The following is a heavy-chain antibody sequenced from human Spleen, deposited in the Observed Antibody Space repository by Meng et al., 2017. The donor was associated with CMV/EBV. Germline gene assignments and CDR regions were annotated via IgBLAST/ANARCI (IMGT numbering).Heavy chain of an antibody. J-gene: IGHJ4*02. CDR2: ILFDGSHT. CDR1: GFTFSAYT. CDR3: ARGPRSSTSPLGYSDY. V-gene: IGHV3-30*04. D-gene: IGHD2-2*01. Sequence: GESLKISCAASGFTFSAYTLHWVRQAPGKGLEWVALILFDGSHTYYADSVKGRFTISRDNSKNTLYLQMNSLRAEDTAVYYCARGPRSSTSPLGYSDYWGQGTLVTVSS.